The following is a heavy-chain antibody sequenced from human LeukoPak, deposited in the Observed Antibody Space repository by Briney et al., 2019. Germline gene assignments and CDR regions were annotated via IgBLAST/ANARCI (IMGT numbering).Heavy chain of an antibody. Sequence: LPGGSLRLSCAASGFTFSNYDMSWVRQAPGKGLGWVSSISDSGGSTYYADSVKGRFTISRDNSKNTLYLQMTNLRAADTAVYYCAKDLSRAVAADWFDPWDQGSLVTVSS. CDR2: ISDSGGST. CDR3: AKDLSRAVAADWFDP. V-gene: IGHV3-23*01. CDR1: GFTFSNYD. D-gene: IGHD6-19*01. J-gene: IGHJ5*02.